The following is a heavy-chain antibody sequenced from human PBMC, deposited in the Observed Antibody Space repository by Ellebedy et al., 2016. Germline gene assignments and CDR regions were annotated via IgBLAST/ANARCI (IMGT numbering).Heavy chain of an antibody. CDR2: IRQDGSQK. V-gene: IGHV3-7*03. Sequence: GGSLRLSCAVSGFTFSSYWMTWVRQAPGKGLEWVAIIRQDGSQKYYVDSVKGRFTISRDNTKNSLYLQMNSLRAEDTAVYYCARGDGRGGNSIVDEFWGQGTLVTVSS. J-gene: IGHJ4*02. CDR1: GFTFSSYW. CDR3: ARGDGRGGNSIVDEF. D-gene: IGHD4-23*01.